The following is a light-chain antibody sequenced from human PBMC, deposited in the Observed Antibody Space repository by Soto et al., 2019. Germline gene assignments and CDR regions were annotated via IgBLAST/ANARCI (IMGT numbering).Light chain of an antibody. J-gene: IGKJ2*01. Sequence: EIVLTQSPGTLSLSPGERATLSCRASQSVYSIYISWYQQKPGQAPRLLIYSASSWATGVPARFSGSGSGTDFTLSISRLEPEDSAVYYCQQYGSSPYTFGQGTKLEIK. CDR2: SAS. CDR1: QSVYSIY. V-gene: IGKV3-20*01. CDR3: QQYGSSPYT.